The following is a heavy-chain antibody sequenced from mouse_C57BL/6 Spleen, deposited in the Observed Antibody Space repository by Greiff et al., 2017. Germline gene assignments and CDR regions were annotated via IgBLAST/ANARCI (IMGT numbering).Heavy chain of an antibody. CDR1: GYTFTDYN. Sequence: EVQLQQSGPELVKPGASVKMSCKASGYTFTDYNMHWVKQSHGKSLEWIGYINPNNGGTSYNQKFKGKATLTVNKSSSTAYMELRSLTSEDSAVYYVAREVYYGSSGYFDVWGTGTTVTVSS. D-gene: IGHD1-1*01. CDR3: AREVYYGSSGYFDV. V-gene: IGHV1-22*01. J-gene: IGHJ1*03. CDR2: INPNNGGT.